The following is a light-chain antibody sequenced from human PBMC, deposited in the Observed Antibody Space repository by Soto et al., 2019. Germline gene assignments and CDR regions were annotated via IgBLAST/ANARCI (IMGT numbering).Light chain of an antibody. CDR2: DVS. Sequence: QSVLTQPRSVSGSPGQSVTISCTGTSNDVGGYNYVSWFQQHPGKVPKLMVYDVSYRPSGVPDRFSGSKSGNTASLTISGLQADDEGVYYCCSYAGTYWVFGGGTKLTVL. CDR3: CSYAGTYWV. V-gene: IGLV2-11*01. CDR1: SNDVGGYNY. J-gene: IGLJ3*02.